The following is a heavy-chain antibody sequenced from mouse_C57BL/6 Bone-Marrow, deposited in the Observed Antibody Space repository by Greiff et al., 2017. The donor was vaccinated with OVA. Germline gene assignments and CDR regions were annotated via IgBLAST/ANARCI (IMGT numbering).Heavy chain of an antibody. CDR2: IWGDGST. V-gene: IGHV2-3*01. J-gene: IGHJ3*01. D-gene: IGHD2-4*01. CDR3: LITEFAY. Sequence: VQLQQSGPGLVAPSQSLSITCTVSGLSLTSYGVSWVRQPPGTGLEWLGVIWGDGSTNYHSALITRLSISKDNSKSQVYLKLNSLQTDDTATYYCLITEFAYWGQGTLVTVSA. CDR1: GLSLTSYG.